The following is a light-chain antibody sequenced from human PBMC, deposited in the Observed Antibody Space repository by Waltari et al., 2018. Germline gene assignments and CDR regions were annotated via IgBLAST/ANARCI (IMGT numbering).Light chain of an antibody. Sequence: DIVMTQSPDSLAVSLGARATINCKSSQSVLYSSNNKNYFAWYQQKPGQPPKLLISWASTRASGVPDRFSGSGSGTDFTLTISSLQAEDVAVYYCQEYYGTPPDTFGQGTKLEIK. CDR2: WAS. V-gene: IGKV4-1*01. CDR1: QSVLYSSNNKNY. CDR3: QEYYGTPPDT. J-gene: IGKJ2*01.